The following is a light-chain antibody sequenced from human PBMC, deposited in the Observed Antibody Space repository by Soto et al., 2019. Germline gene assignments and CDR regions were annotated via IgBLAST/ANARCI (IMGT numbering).Light chain of an antibody. CDR3: AAWDVSLNGLYV. V-gene: IGLV1-44*01. Sequence: QSVLTQPPSASGTPGLRVTISCSGSSSNIGSSSVNWYQQLPGTAPKLLIYNDNQWPSGVPDRFSGSKSGTSASLAISGLQSEDEADYYCAAWDVSLNGLYVFGTGTKLTVL. J-gene: IGLJ1*01. CDR1: SSNIGSSS. CDR2: NDN.